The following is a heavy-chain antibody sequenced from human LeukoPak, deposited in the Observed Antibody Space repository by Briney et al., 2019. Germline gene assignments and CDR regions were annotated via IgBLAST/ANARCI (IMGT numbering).Heavy chain of an antibody. CDR2: INPSGSST. Sequence: ASVKVSCKASGYTFTNYYIHWVRQAPGQGLEWMGIINPSGSSTSYAQRFQGRVTMTRDTSTSTVYMELSSLRSEDTAVYLCGRARTGDFDYWGQGTLVTVSS. V-gene: IGHV1-46*01. J-gene: IGHJ4*02. D-gene: IGHD7-27*01. CDR1: GYTFTNYY. CDR3: GRARTGDFDY.